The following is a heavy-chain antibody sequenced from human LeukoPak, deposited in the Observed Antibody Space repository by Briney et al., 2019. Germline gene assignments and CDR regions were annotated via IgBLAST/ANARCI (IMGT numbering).Heavy chain of an antibody. J-gene: IGHJ6*02. D-gene: IGHD3-10*01. CDR1: GFTFSNYY. CDR3: ARAWLTGGSYYAMDV. V-gene: IGHV3-11*01. Sequence: PGGSLRLSCTASGFTFSNYYMSWIRQAPGKGLEWVSYITIGSDVYYADSVKGRFTISRDNAKNSLYLQMNSLRAEDTAVYYCARAWLTGGSYYAMDVWGQGTTVTVSS. CDR2: ITIGSDV.